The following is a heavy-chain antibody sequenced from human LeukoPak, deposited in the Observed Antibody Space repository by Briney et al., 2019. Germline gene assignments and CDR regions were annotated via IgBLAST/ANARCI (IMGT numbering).Heavy chain of an antibody. CDR1: GGSISSYY. J-gene: IGHJ4*02. D-gene: IGHD3-10*01. Sequence: PSETLFLTCTVSGGSISSYYWSWIRQPPGKGLEWIGYIYYSGSTNYNPSLKSRVTISVDTSKNQFSLKLSSVTAADTAVYYCASSQITMVRGVTNYFDYWGQGTLVIVSS. CDR3: ASSQITMVRGVTNYFDY. CDR2: IYYSGST. V-gene: IGHV4-59*01.